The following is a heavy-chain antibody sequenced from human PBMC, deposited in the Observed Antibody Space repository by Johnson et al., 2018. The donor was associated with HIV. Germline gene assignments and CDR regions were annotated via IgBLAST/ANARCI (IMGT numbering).Heavy chain of an antibody. CDR3: ARVWVVEVARGAFDI. D-gene: IGHD2-15*01. Sequence: VQLVESGGGLAQPGGSLRLSRAASGFTFSSYWMAWVRQAPGKGLEWVANVKQDGSEKNYVDSVKGRFTISRDNAKNSMYLQMNSLRGEDTAVYYCARVWVVEVARGAFDIWGQGTMVTVSS. CDR2: VKQDGSEK. J-gene: IGHJ3*02. CDR1: GFTFSSYW. V-gene: IGHV3-7*01.